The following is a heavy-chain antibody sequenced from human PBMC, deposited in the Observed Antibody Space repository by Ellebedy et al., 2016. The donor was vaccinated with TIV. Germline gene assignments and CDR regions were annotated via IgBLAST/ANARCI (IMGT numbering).Heavy chain of an antibody. V-gene: IGHV4-59*11. J-gene: IGHJ4*02. CDR2: IHHSGST. CDR1: TGSISTHY. Sequence: SETLSLXXSVSTGSISTHYWSWIRQPPGKGLEWLGFIHHSGSTKYNPSLKSRVAISIDTSKNQFSLKLSSVTAADTAVYYCARAPRNLLTGYYHVGFDYWGQGTLVTVSS. CDR3: ARAPRNLLTGYYHVGFDY. D-gene: IGHD3-9*01.